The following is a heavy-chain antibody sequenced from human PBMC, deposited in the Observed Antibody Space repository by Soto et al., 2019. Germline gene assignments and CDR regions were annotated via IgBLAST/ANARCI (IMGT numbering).Heavy chain of an antibody. CDR2: INPSGGST. CDR3: ARDREPITIFGVVIISSSGMDV. Sequence: GASVKVSCKASGYTFTSYYMHWVRQAPGQGLEWMGIINPSGGSTSYAQKFQGRVTMTRDTSTSTVYMELSSLRSEDTAVYYCARDREPITIFGVVIISSSGMDVWGQGTTVTVSS. V-gene: IGHV1-46*01. CDR1: GYTFTSYY. J-gene: IGHJ6*02. D-gene: IGHD3-3*01.